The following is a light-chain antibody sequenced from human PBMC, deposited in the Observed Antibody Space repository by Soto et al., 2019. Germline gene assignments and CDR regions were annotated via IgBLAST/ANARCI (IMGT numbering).Light chain of an antibody. J-gene: IGLJ1*01. CDR1: SSDVVGYNY. V-gene: IGLV1-44*01. CDR2: SNN. CDR3: AAWDDSLNGYV. Sequence: QSVLTQPASVSGSPGQSITISCTGTSSDVVGYNYVSWYQQLPGTAPKLLIYSNNQRPSGVPDRFSGSKSGTSASLAISGLQSEDEADYYCAAWDDSLNGYVFGTGTKVTVL.